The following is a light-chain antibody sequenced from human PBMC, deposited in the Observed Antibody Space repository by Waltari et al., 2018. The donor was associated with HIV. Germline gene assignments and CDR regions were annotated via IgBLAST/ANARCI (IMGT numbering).Light chain of an antibody. CDR2: VNS. CDR1: SANIGAGYG. J-gene: IGLJ2*01. Sequence: QSVLTQPPSVSGAPGQRVTLSCRGSSANIGAGYGVHWYRQLPGTAPKLLIYVNSNRPSGAPDRFAGSVSGTSASLAITGLQAEDEADYYCQSYDSSLSGVVFGGGTNLTVL. V-gene: IGLV1-40*01. CDR3: QSYDSSLSGVV.